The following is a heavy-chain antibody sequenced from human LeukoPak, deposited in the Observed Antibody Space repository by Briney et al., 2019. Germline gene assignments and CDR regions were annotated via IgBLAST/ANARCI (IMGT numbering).Heavy chain of an antibody. CDR1: GGSFNGYY. CDR2: INHSGST. D-gene: IGHD3-16*02. Sequence: SETLSLTCAVYGGSFNGYYWSWIRQPPGKGLEWIEEINHSGSTNYSPSLKSRVTLSVDTSKNQFSLRLSSVTAADTAVYYRARRTFGGVIAYWGQGTLVTVSS. CDR3: ARRTFGGVIAY. V-gene: IGHV4-34*01. J-gene: IGHJ4*02.